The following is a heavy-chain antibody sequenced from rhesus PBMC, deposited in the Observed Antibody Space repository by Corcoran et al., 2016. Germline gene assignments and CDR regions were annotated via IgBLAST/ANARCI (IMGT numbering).Heavy chain of an antibody. J-gene: IGHJ4*01. CDR3: ARDSGS. V-gene: IGHV3S5*01. Sequence: EVQLVETGGGLVQPGGSLKLSCAASGFTFSSYGMNWVRQSPGKGLEWVSAINSSGDSTYYADSVKGRFTISRDNSKNTLSLQINSLRAEDTAVYYCARDSGSWGQGVLVTVSS. D-gene: IGHD6-25*01. CDR2: INSSGDST. CDR1: GFTFSSYG.